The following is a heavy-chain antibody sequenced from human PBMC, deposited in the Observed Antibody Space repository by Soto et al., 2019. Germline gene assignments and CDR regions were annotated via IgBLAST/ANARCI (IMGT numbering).Heavy chain of an antibody. J-gene: IGHJ4*02. CDR1: GFTFSSYG. D-gene: IGHD5-12*01. CDR2: ISYDGSNK. V-gene: IGHV3-30*18. CDR3: AKGGNGGYALDY. Sequence: GGSLRLSCAASGFTFSSYGMHWVRQAPGKGLEWVAVISYDGSNKYYADSVKGRFTVSRDNSKNTLYLQMNSLRAEDTAVYYCAKGGNGGYALDYWGQGTLVTVSS.